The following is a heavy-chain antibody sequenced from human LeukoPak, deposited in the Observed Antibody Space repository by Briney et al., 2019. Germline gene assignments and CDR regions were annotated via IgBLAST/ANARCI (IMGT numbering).Heavy chain of an antibody. CDR3: ARDIGSSRIEPQYHYYYGMDV. V-gene: IGHV1-18*01. CDR2: ISAYNGNT. J-gene: IGHJ6*02. CDR1: GYTFTSYG. D-gene: IGHD6-13*01. Sequence: ASVKVSCKASGYTFTSYGISWVRQAPGQGLEWMGWISAYNGNTNYAQKLQGRVTMTTDTSTSTAYMELRSLRSDDTAVYYCARDIGSSRIEPQYHYYYGMDVWGQGTTVTVSS.